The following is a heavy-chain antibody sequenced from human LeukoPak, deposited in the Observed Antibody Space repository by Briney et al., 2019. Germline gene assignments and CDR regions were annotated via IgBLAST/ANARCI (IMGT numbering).Heavy chain of an antibody. CDR3: AKGDG. CDR2: IRHDRGKDRCNE. J-gene: IGHJ4*02. Sequence: PGGPLRLSCAASGFTFSNYGMHWVRQAPGKGLEWVAFIRHDRGKDRCNECYADSVRVRFTISRDNSKSTLYLQMHSLKVEGTAMYYCAKGDGWGQGTLVTVSS. CDR1: GFTFSNYG. D-gene: IGHD5-24*01. V-gene: IGHV3-30*02.